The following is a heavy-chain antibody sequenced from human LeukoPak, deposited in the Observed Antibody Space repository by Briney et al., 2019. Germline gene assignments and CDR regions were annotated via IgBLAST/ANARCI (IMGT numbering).Heavy chain of an antibody. D-gene: IGHD4-23*01. CDR2: MYPATSDK. CDR1: GYVFTSYW. J-gene: IGHJ3*02. CDR3: ARQSGGWELYDAIYM. V-gene: IGHV5-51*01. Sequence: GESLKISCKGSGYVFTSYWIGWVRQVPGRGLEGMGIMYPATSDKRQNPSFQGHVPMSAANSIASAYLTCRSLDASATALFYCARQSGGWELYDAIYMCGQGTMVTVSS.